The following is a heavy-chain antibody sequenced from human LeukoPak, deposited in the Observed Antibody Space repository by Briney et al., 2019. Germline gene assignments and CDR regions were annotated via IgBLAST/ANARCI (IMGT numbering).Heavy chain of an antibody. D-gene: IGHD5-18*01. V-gene: IGHV4-39*07. CDR1: GGSISSYY. Sequence: SETLSLTCTVSGGSISSYYWGWIHQPPGKGLEWIGSIYYSGSTYYNPSLKSRVTISVDTSKSQFSLKLSSVTAADTAVYYCARGTGRTWIQLWSDAFDIWGQGTMVTVSS. CDR2: IYYSGST. J-gene: IGHJ3*02. CDR3: ARGTGRTWIQLWSDAFDI.